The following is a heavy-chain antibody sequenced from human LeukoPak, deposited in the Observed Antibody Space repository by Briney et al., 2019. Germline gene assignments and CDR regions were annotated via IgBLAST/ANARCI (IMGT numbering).Heavy chain of an antibody. Sequence: SETLSLTCAVYGGSFSGYYWSWIRQPPGKRLEWIGEINHSGSTNYNPSLKSRVTISVDTSKNQFSLKLSSVTAADTAVYYCARTHSYYDRRESIDYWGQGTLVTVSS. CDR2: INHSGST. J-gene: IGHJ4*02. CDR1: GGSFSGYY. D-gene: IGHD3-22*01. V-gene: IGHV4-34*01. CDR3: ARTHSYYDRRESIDY.